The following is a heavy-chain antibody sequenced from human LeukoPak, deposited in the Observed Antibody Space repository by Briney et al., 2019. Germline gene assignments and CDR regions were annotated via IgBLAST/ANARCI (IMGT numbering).Heavy chain of an antibody. CDR1: GDSVSSNSAA. J-gene: IGHJ4*02. D-gene: IGHD3-16*02. CDR3: ARVEFGDYVWGSYRDY. CDR2: TYYRSKWYN. V-gene: IGHV6-1*01. Sequence: SQTLSLTCAISGDSVSSNSAAWNWIRQSPSRGLEWLGRTYYRSKWYNDYAVSVKSRITINPDTSKNQFSLQLNSVTAADTAVYYCARVEFGDYVWGSYRDYWGQGTLVTVSS.